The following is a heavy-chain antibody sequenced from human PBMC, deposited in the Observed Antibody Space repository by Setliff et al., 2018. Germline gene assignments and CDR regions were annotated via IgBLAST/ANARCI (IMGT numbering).Heavy chain of an antibody. V-gene: IGHV3-23*01. CDR3: ARDHAGSGWSHTA. Sequence: PGGSLRLSCAASGFTFTSYAMNWVRQASGKGLEWVSAISGSGGSTDYADSVKGRFTISRDNSKNALYLQMNSLRAEDTAVYYCARDHAGSGWSHTAWGQGTLVTVSS. D-gene: IGHD6-19*01. J-gene: IGHJ4*02. CDR1: GFTFTSYA. CDR2: ISGSGGST.